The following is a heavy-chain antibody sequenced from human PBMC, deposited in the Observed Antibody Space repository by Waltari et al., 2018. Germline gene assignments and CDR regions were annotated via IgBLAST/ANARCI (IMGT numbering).Heavy chain of an antibody. CDR3: ARAQTRIAAAGI. V-gene: IGHV4-34*01. CDR1: GGSFSGYY. CDR2: INHSGST. Sequence: QVQLQQWGAGLLKPSETLSLTCAVYGGSFSGYYWSWIRQPPGKGLEWIGEINHSGSTNYNPALKSRVPISVDTSKNQFSLKLSSVTAADTAVYYCARAQTRIAAAGIWGQGTLVTVSS. D-gene: IGHD6-13*01. J-gene: IGHJ4*02.